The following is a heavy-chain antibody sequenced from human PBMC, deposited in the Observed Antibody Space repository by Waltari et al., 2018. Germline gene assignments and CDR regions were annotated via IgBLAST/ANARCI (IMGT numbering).Heavy chain of an antibody. V-gene: IGHV1-24*01. Sequence: QVQLVQSGAEVKKPGASVKVSCKVSGYTLTELSMHWVRQAPGKGLEWMGGFGPEQGETTSGDKFQGRVTMTEDTPTTTAYMELGSLRSADTAVYYCATFGYDSSGYTRKPDYWGQGTLVTVSS. CDR1: GYTLTELS. CDR3: ATFGYDSSGYTRKPDY. CDR2: FGPEQGET. J-gene: IGHJ4*02. D-gene: IGHD3-22*01.